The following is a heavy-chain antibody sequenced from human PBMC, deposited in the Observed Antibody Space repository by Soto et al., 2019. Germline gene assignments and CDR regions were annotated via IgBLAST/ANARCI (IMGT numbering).Heavy chain of an antibody. Sequence: EVQLVESGGGLVQPGGSLRLSCAASGFTFTTYWMHWVXQAXXKGXVWVSRIDGDGSTTTYADSVKGRFTISRDNAKNTLYLQMNSLRADDTAVYYXXRDPSXXXGPDLDYWGQGTLVTVSS. V-gene: IGHV3-74*01. CDR2: IDGDGSTT. J-gene: IGHJ4*02. CDR1: GFTFTTYW. CDR3: XRDPSXXXGPDLDY.